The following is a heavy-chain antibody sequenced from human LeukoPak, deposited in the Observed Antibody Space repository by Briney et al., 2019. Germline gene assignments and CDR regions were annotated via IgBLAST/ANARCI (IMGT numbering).Heavy chain of an antibody. Sequence: GGSLRLSCAASGFTFSDYYMSWIRQAPGKELEWVSYISSSGSTIYYADSVKGRFTISRDNAKNSLFLQMSSLRAEDTAMYYCARTGYDSSGYYSDYWGQGTLVTVSS. CDR3: ARTGYDSSGYYSDY. CDR2: ISSSGSTI. CDR1: GFTFSDYY. J-gene: IGHJ4*02. V-gene: IGHV3-11*04. D-gene: IGHD3-22*01.